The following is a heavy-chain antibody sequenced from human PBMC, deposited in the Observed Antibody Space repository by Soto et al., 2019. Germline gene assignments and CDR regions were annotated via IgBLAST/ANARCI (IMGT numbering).Heavy chain of an antibody. J-gene: IGHJ5*02. V-gene: IGHV1-69*12. CDR3: ARDLPTGYNFAWFDP. CDR1: GGTFSSYA. Sequence: QVQLVQPGAEVKKPGSSVKVSCKASGGTFSSYAISWVRQAPGQGLEWMGGIIPIFGTANYAQKFQGRVTITADESTSTAYMELSSLRSEDTAVYYCARDLPTGYNFAWFDPWGQGTLVTVSS. CDR2: IIPIFGTA. D-gene: IGHD5-12*01.